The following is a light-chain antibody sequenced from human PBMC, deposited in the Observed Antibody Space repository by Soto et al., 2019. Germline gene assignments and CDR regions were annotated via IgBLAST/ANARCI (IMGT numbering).Light chain of an antibody. Sequence: DIQMTQSPSSLSASVGDRVTITCRASQTISKFLKWYQQKPGKAPKLRIYAASGLQSGVPSRFSGSGSGTDFTLTISRLQPEDFASYHCQQSHSPPYSFGQGTKLEIK. V-gene: IGKV1-39*01. CDR2: AAS. CDR1: QTISKF. J-gene: IGKJ2*01. CDR3: QQSHSPPYS.